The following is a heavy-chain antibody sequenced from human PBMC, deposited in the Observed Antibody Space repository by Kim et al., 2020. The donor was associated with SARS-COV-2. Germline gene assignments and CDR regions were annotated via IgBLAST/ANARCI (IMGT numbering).Heavy chain of an antibody. CDR1: GYSFTSYW. J-gene: IGHJ6*02. D-gene: IGHD4-4*01. CDR2: IYPGDSDT. V-gene: IGHV5-51*01. Sequence: GESLKISCKGSGYSFTSYWIGWVRQMPGKGLEWMGIIYPGDSDTRYSPSFQGQVTISADKSISPAYLQWSSLKASDTAMYYCARIGPYSNYVFYYYGMDVWGQGTTVTVSS. CDR3: ARIGPYSNYVFYYYGMDV.